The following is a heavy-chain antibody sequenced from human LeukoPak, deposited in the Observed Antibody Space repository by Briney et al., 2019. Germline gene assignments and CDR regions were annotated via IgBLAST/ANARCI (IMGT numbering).Heavy chain of an antibody. CDR2: INSDGSST. CDR3: ARGGYSGYDYVDYFDY. J-gene: IGHJ4*02. D-gene: IGHD5-12*01. CDR1: GFTFSSYW. Sequence: GGSLRLSCAASGFTFSSYWMHWVRQAPGKGLVWVSRINSDGSSTSYADSVKGRFTISRDNSKNTLYLQMNSLRAEDTAVYYCARGGYSGYDYVDYFDYWGQGTLVTVSS. V-gene: IGHV3-74*01.